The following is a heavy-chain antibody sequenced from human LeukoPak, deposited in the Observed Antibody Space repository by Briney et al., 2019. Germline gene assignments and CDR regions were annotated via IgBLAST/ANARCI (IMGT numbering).Heavy chain of an antibody. CDR2: ISAYNGNT. Sequence: ASVKVSCKASGYTFTGYGISWVRQAPGQGLEWMGWISAYNGNTNYAQKLQGRVTMATDTSTSTAYMELRSLRSDDTAVYYCARDTKALMVRGVMVGYYYYGMDVWGKGTTVTVSS. CDR3: ARDTKALMVRGVMVGYYYYGMDV. J-gene: IGHJ6*04. D-gene: IGHD3-10*01. CDR1: GYTFTGYG. V-gene: IGHV1-18*04.